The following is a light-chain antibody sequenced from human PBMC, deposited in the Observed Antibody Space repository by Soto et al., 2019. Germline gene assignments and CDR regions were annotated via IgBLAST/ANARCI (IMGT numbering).Light chain of an antibody. CDR2: EVT. V-gene: IGLV2-14*01. J-gene: IGLJ1*01. CDR3: NSFRVSHLYV. CDR1: SSDIGGYNA. Sequence: QSVLTQPASVSGSPGQTITISCTGISSDIGGYNAVSWYQHHPGKAPKLIIYEVTHRPSGVSDRFSASKSGNTASLTISGLQAEDEADYYCNSFRVSHLYVFGTGTKVTVL.